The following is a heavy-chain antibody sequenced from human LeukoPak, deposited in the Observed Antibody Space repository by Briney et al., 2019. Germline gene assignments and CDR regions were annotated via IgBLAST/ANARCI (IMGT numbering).Heavy chain of an antibody. D-gene: IGHD6-6*01. CDR1: GLSFSGHW. CDR3: ARGPNSNWSGLDF. J-gene: IGHJ4*02. Sequence: GGSLRLSCTASGLSFSGHWMHWARQLPGKGLVWVSRISPTGSTTSYADSVKGRFTVSRDNAKNTLYLQVNNLRAEDTAVYYCARGPNSNWSGLDFWGQGTLLTVSS. CDR2: ISPTGSTT. V-gene: IGHV3-74*01.